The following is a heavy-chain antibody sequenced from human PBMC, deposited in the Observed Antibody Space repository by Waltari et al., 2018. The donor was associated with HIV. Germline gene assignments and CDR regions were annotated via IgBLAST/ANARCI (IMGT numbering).Heavy chain of an antibody. CDR2: IWNDGSNT. CDR1: GFTVSTYG. CDR3: ARDVQGYCGGERCFYGMDV. Sequence: QVQLVESGGGVVQPGRSLRLSCAASGFTVSTYGMHWVRQAPGKGLGGVAVIWNDGSNTYYTDSVKCRFTISRDNSKNTLYLQMYSLRAEDTAVYYCARDVQGYCGGERCFYGMDVWGQGTTVTVSS. D-gene: IGHD2-21*01. V-gene: IGHV3-33*01. J-gene: IGHJ6*02.